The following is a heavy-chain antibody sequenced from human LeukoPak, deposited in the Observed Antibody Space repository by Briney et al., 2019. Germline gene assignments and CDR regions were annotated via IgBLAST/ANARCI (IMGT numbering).Heavy chain of an antibody. CDR1: GFTFSNYA. CDR3: VKVFYYMDV. V-gene: IGHV3-23*01. CDR2: ITTGGDST. J-gene: IGHJ6*03. Sequence: GGSLRLSCAASGFTFSNYAISWVRQAPGKGLEWVSSITTGGDSTYYADSVKGRFTISRDNSKNTVYLQMNSLTAEDTAVYYCVKVFYYMDVWGKGTTVTVS.